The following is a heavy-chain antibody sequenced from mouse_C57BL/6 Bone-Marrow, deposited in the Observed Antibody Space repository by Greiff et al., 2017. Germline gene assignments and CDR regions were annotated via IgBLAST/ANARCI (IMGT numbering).Heavy chain of an antibody. CDR1: GYTFTSYG. CDR3: AREDYYFDY. CDR2: IYPRSGNT. Sequence: QVHVKQSGAELARPGASLKLSCKASGYTFTSYGISWVKQRTGQGLEWIGEIYPRSGNTYYNEKFKGKATLTADNSSSTAYMELRSLTSEDSAVYFCAREDYYFDYWGQGTTLTVSS. J-gene: IGHJ2*01. V-gene: IGHV1-81*01.